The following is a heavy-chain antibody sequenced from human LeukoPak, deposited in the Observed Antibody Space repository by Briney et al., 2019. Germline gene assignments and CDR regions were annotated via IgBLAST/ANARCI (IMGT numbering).Heavy chain of an antibody. CDR2: IIPIFGTA. V-gene: IGHV1-69*06. CDR3: ARGWELPLDY. Sequence: GASVKVSCKASGGPFSTYAISWVRQAPGQGLEWMGGIIPIFGTANYAQKFQGRVTITADKSTSTAYMELSSLRSEDTAVYYCARGWELPLDYWGQGTLVTVSS. CDR1: GGPFSTYA. D-gene: IGHD1-26*01. J-gene: IGHJ4*02.